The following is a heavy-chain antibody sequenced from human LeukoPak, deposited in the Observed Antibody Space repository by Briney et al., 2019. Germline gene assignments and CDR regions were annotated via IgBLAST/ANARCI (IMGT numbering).Heavy chain of an antibody. V-gene: IGHV5-51*01. J-gene: IGHJ3*02. CDR3: ATPAHVIAAAAAFDI. CDR1: GYSFTTYW. CDR2: IYPGDSDT. D-gene: IGHD6-13*01. Sequence: GESLKISCKGSGYSFTTYWIAWVRQMPGKGLEWMGIIYPGDSDTRYSPSFQGQVTISADKSISTAYLQWSSLKASDTAMYYCATPAHVIAAAAAFDIWGQGTMVTVSS.